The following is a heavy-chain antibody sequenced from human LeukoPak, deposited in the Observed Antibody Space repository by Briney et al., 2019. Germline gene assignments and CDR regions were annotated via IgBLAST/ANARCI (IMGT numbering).Heavy chain of an antibody. J-gene: IGHJ3*01. V-gene: IGHV3-30*04. Sequence: SGTSLRLSCTPSGLSISGDAMHSVRHAPGKWLQWVADISVDGQNKYHAASVKGRFTNYKANFKTTLYLQRNSRRTDDTALFYCGRETHDALDLWGPGTLVTVSS. CDR1: GLSISGDA. CDR3: GRETHDALDL. CDR2: ISVDGQNK.